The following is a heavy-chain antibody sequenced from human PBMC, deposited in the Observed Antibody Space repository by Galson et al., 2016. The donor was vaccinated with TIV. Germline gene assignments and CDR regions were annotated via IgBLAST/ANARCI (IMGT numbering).Heavy chain of an antibody. J-gene: IGHJ2*01. Sequence: SLRLSCAASGFTLSSYWMHWVRQAPGKGLVWLSRINSDGRTITYADSVEGRFTFSRDNAKNTLDLQMKGLTADDTAVYYCARGPGYCAGGVCYSNWYFDLWGRGTLVTVSS. CDR1: GFTLSSYW. D-gene: IGHD2-8*02. CDR3: ARGPGYCAGGVCYSNWYFDL. CDR2: INSDGRTI. V-gene: IGHV3-74*03.